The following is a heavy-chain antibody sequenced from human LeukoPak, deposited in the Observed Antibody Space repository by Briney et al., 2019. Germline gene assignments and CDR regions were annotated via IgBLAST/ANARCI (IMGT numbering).Heavy chain of an antibody. J-gene: IGHJ5*02. V-gene: IGHV1-18*01. CDR2: ISAYNGNT. D-gene: IGHD3-10*01. CDR3: ARVLWLGESDWFDP. Sequence: ASVKVSCKASGYTFTSYGISWVRQAPGQVLEWMGWISAYNGNTNYAQKLQGRVTMTTDTSTSTAYMELRSLRSDDTAVYYCARVLWLGESDWFDPWGQGTLVTVSS. CDR1: GYTFTSYG.